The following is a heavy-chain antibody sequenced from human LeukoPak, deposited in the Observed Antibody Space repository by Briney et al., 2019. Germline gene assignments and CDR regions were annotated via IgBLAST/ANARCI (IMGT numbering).Heavy chain of an antibody. D-gene: IGHD3-3*01. CDR1: GGTFSSYA. Sequence: ASVKVSCKASGGTFSSYAISWVRQAPGQGLEWMGGITPIFGTAKYAQKVQGRVTMSTDESTSTAYMELSSLRSEDTAVYYCAREGGITVFGVAQPGGAFDIWGQGTMVTVSS. CDR3: AREGGITVFGVAQPGGAFDI. J-gene: IGHJ3*02. V-gene: IGHV1-69*05. CDR2: ITPIFGTA.